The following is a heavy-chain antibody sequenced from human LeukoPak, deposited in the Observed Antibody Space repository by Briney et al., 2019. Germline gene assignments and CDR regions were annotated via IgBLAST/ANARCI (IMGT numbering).Heavy chain of an antibody. CDR3: ARPKGLYYYGSGSFSFDY. CDR1: GYSFTNYW. CDR2: IYPGDSDS. V-gene: IGHV5-51*01. J-gene: IGHJ4*02. D-gene: IGHD3-10*01. Sequence: GESLQISCKGSGYSFTNYWIGWVRQMPGKGLEWMGIIYPGDSDSRYSPSFQGQVTISADKSISTAYLQWSSLKASDTAIYYCARPKGLYYYGSGSFSFDYWGQGTLVTVSS.